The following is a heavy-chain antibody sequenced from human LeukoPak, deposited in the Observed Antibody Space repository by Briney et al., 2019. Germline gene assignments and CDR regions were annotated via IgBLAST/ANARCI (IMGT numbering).Heavy chain of an antibody. CDR1: GFTFSDYY. CDR3: ASADGQQLAPFDY. Sequence: PGGSLRLSYAASGFTFSDYYMSWIRQAPGKGLEWVSYISSSGSTIYYADSVKGRFTISRDNAKNSLYLQMNSLRAEDTAVYYCASADGQQLAPFDYWGQGTLVTVSS. V-gene: IGHV3-11*04. J-gene: IGHJ4*02. CDR2: ISSSGSTI. D-gene: IGHD6-13*01.